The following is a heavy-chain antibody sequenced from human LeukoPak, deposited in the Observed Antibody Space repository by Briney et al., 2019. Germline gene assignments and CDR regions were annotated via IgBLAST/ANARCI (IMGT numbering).Heavy chain of an antibody. CDR3: ASGLRYFDLYY. D-gene: IGHD3-9*01. Sequence: SETLSLTCTVSGGSINSYYWSWLRQPAGKGLEWIGRIYTSGSTNYNPSLKSRVTISVDTSKNQFSLKLSSVTAADTAVYYCASGLRYFDLYYWGQGTLVTVSS. CDR2: IYTSGST. V-gene: IGHV4-4*07. J-gene: IGHJ4*02. CDR1: GGSINSYY.